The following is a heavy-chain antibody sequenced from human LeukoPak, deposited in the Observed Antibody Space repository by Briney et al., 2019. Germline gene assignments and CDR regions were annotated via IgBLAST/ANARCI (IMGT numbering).Heavy chain of an antibody. D-gene: IGHD4-11*01. V-gene: IGHV3-43*01. CDR3: AKDYSNYPPMGFMDA. J-gene: IGHJ6*03. Sequence: LPGGSLGLSCAASGFKFDDYTMHWVRQAPGKGLEWVSLISWNGDTTYYADSVRGRFTISRDNSKNSLYLQMNSLRTEDTAFYYCAKDYSNYPPMGFMDAWGKGTTVTVSS. CDR2: ISWNGDTT. CDR1: GFKFDDYT.